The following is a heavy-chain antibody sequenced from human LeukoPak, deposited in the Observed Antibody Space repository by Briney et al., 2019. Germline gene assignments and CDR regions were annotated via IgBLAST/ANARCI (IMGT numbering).Heavy chain of an antibody. J-gene: IGHJ4*02. CDR3: ARESGPRQTKQFDN. CDR2: ICYTGST. D-gene: IGHD1-14*01. CDR1: GGSISSYY. V-gene: IGHV4-59*12. Sequence: SETLSLTCTVSGGSISSYYWSWIRQPPGKGLEWIGYICYTGSTNYNPSLKSRVTISVDTSKNQFSLKLSSVTAADTAVYYCARESGPRQTKQFDNWGQGTLVTVSS.